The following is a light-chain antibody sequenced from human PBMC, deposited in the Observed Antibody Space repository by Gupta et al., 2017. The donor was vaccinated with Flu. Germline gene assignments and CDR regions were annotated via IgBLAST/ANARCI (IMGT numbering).Light chain of an antibody. CDR3: CANGGSKF. CDR2: EVK. J-gene: IGLJ2*01. CDR1: RGVVGRYNY. Sequence: GTSFTISGTGTRGVVGRYNYVSWYQQHPDKDPKLMVDEVKKRPSGVPARFSDSSSGNATSLTVSGLVAEDEADYYCCANGGSKFFGGGTKLTVL. V-gene: IGLV2-8*01.